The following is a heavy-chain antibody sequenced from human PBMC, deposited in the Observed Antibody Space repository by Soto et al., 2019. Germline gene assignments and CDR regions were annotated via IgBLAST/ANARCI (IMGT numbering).Heavy chain of an antibody. Sequence: LSLTCTVSGGSISSGGYYWSWIRQHPGKGLEWIGYIYYSGSTYYNPSLKSRVTISVDTSKNQFSLKLSSVTAADTAVYYCARYIVVVPAAIEGSFDPWGQGTLVTVSS. CDR1: GGSISSGGYY. J-gene: IGHJ5*02. CDR3: ARYIVVVPAAIEGSFDP. D-gene: IGHD2-2*02. CDR2: IYYSGST. V-gene: IGHV4-31*03.